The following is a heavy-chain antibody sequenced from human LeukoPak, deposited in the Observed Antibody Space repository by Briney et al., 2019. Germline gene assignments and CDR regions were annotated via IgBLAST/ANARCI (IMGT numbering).Heavy chain of an antibody. J-gene: IGHJ5*02. CDR2: ISAYNGNT. V-gene: IGHV1-18*01. D-gene: IGHD3-10*01. Sequence: ASVKVSFTASGYTFTSYGISWVRQAPGQGLEWMGWISAYNGNTNYAQKLQGRVTMTTDTSTSTAYMELRSLRSDDTAVYYCARDRGDRGTNWFDPWGQGTLVTVSS. CDR3: ARDRGDRGTNWFDP. CDR1: GYTFTSYG.